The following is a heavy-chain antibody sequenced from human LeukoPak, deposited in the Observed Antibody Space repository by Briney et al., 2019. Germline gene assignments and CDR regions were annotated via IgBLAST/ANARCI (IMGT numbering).Heavy chain of an antibody. J-gene: IGHJ5*02. CDR1: GGSISSSSYY. CDR2: IYYSGST. V-gene: IGHV4-39*01. Sequence: PSETLSLTCTVSGGSISSSSYYWGWIRQPPGKGLEWIGSIYYSGSTYYNPSLKSRVTISVDTSKNQFSLKLSSVTAADTAVYYCAGGAFLRERENNWFDPWGQGTLVTVSS. D-gene: IGHD1-1*01. CDR3: AGGAFLRERENNWFDP.